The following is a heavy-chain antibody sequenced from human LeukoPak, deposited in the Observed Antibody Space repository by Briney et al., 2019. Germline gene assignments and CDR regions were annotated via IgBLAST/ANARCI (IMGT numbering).Heavy chain of an antibody. D-gene: IGHD5-12*01. CDR2: FDPEDGET. Sequence: ASVKVSCKVSGYTLTELSMHWVRQAPGKGLEWMGGFDPEDGETIYAQKFQGRVTMTEDTSTDTAYMELSSLRSEDTAVYYCATDSRWLRQDSSGSDLDYWGQGTLVTVSS. CDR1: GYTLTELS. CDR3: ATDSRWLRQDSSGSDLDY. J-gene: IGHJ4*02. V-gene: IGHV1-24*01.